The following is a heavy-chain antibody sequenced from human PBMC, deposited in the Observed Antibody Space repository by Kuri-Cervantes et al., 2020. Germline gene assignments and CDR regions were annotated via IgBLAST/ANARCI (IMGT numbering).Heavy chain of an antibody. V-gene: IGHV4-34*01. J-gene: IGHJ4*02. Sequence: GSLRLSCAVYGGSFSGYYWSWIRQPPGKGLEWIGEINHSGNTNYNPSLKSRVTISVDTSKNQFSLKLSSVTAADTAVYYCARDRELRIFDYWGQGTLVTVSS. CDR3: ARDRELRIFDY. CDR1: GGSFSGYY. CDR2: INHSGNT. D-gene: IGHD3-10*01.